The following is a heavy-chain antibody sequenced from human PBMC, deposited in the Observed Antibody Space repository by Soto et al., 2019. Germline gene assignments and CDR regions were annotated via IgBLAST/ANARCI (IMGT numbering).Heavy chain of an antibody. D-gene: IGHD4-4*01. CDR2: IDPSDSYT. Sequence: GESLKISCKGSGYSFTSYWISWVRQMPGKGLEWMGRIDPSDSYTNYSPSFQGHVTISADKSISTAYLQWSSLKASDTAMYYWARHPLPTIGKVTSRQFDYWGQGTLVTVSS. CDR1: GYSFTSYW. V-gene: IGHV5-10-1*01. CDR3: ARHPLPTIGKVTSRQFDY. J-gene: IGHJ4*02.